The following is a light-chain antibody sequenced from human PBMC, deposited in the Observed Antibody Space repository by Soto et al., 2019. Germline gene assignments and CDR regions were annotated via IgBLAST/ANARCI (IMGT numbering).Light chain of an antibody. CDR3: QQYGSSPTRT. CDR1: QSVSSSY. CDR2: GAS. Sequence: EIVLTQSPGTLSLSPGERATPSCRASQSVSSSYLAWYQQKPGQAPRLLIYGASSRATGIPDRFSGSGSGTDFTLTISRLEPEDFAVYYCQQYGSSPTRTFGQGTKVDIK. V-gene: IGKV3-20*01. J-gene: IGKJ1*01.